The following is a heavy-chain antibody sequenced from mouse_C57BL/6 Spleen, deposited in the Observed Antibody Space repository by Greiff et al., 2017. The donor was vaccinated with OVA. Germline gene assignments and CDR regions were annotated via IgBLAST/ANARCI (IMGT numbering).Heavy chain of an antibody. CDR1: GYAFTNYL. V-gene: IGHV1-54*01. D-gene: IGHD1-1*01. CDR3: ARKSYYYGSSYVHY. CDR2: LNPGSGGT. Sequence: QVQLQQSGAELVRPGTSVKVSCKASGYAFTNYLIEWVKQRPGQGLEWIGVLNPGSGGTNYHEKFKGKATLTADKSSSTAYMQLSSLSSDDSAVYFCARKSYYYGSSYVHYWGQGTTLTVST. J-gene: IGHJ2*01.